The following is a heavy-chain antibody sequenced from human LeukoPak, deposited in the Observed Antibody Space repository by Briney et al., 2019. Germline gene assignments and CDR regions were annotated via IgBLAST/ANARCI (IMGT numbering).Heavy chain of an antibody. D-gene: IGHD2-2*01. CDR1: GYTFTDYY. Sequence: ASVKVSCKASGYTFTDYYMHWVRQAPGQGLEWMGRINPNSGGANYAQNFQGRVTMTRDTSISTAYMELSRLRSDDPAVYYCARDRVGCSSSMSCLFDYWGQGTLVTVSS. J-gene: IGHJ4*02. CDR2: INPNSGGA. CDR3: ARDRVGCSSSMSCLFDY. V-gene: IGHV1-2*06.